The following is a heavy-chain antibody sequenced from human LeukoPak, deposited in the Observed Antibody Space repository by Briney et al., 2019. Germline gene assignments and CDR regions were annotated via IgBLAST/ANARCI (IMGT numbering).Heavy chain of an antibody. J-gene: IGHJ2*01. CDR1: GFTFSSYA. V-gene: IGHV3-74*01. CDR3: ARSSSSWTNWYFDL. D-gene: IGHD6-13*01. Sequence: PGGSLRLSCAASGFTFSSYAMTWVRQAPGKGLVWVSRINSDGSSTSYADSVKGRFTISRDNAKNTLYLQMNSLRAEDTAVYYCARSSSSWTNWYFDLWGRGTLVTASS. CDR2: INSDGSST.